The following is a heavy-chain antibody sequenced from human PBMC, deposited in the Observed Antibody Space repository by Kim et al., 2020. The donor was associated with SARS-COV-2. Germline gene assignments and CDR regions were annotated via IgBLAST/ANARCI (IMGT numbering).Heavy chain of an antibody. D-gene: IGHD6-13*01. Sequence: GGSLRLSCTASGFTFGDYAMSWVRQAPGKGLEWVGFIRSKAYGGTTEHAASVKGRFTISRYDSKSIAYLQMNSLKTEDTAVYYCTRGGGGIAAAGIWYYYGMDVWGQGTTVTVSS. V-gene: IGHV3-49*04. CDR3: TRGGGGIAAAGIWYYYGMDV. CDR1: GFTFGDYA. J-gene: IGHJ6*02. CDR2: IRSKAYGGTT.